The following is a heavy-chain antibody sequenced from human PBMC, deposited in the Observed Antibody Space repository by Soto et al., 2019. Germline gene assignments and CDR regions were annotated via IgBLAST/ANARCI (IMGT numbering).Heavy chain of an antibody. CDR3: ERTPETRDWLDP. Sequence: PSETLSLTCSVSGASVSSYYWSWVRQPPGKGLEWIGYIYYIGAYNYNPSLKSRVTISVDTSKNQFSLKLTSVTAADTAVYYCERTPETRDWLDPWGQGTLVTVSS. CDR1: GASVSSYY. CDR2: IYYIGAY. J-gene: IGHJ5*02. V-gene: IGHV4-59*02. D-gene: IGHD1-7*01.